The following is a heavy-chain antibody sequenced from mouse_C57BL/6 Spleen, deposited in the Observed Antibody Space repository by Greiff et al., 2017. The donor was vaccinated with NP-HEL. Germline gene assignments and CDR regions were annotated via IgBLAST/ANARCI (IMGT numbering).Heavy chain of an antibody. Sequence: QVQLQQPGAELVKPGASVKMSCKASGYTFTSYWITWVKQRPGQGLEWIGDIYPGSGSTNYNEKFKSKATLTVDTSSSTAYMQLSSLTSEDSAVYYCASDYGSSYGHWFAYWGQGTLVTVSA. CDR1: GYTFTSYW. CDR3: ASDYGSSYGHWFAY. V-gene: IGHV1-55*01. CDR2: IYPGSGST. J-gene: IGHJ3*01. D-gene: IGHD1-1*01.